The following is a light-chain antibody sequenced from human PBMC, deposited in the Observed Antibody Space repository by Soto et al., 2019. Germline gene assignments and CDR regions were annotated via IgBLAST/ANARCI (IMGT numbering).Light chain of an antibody. J-gene: IGKJ5*01. Sequence: DIPMTQSPSSLSASLLDRASIXCQASQNINNYLNWYQQKPGRAPKLLIYDASNLEAGVPSRFRGSGSGTDFTFTISRLQPEDIATYYCQQYENLPTFGQGTRLENK. CDR3: QQYENLPT. V-gene: IGKV1-33*01. CDR1: QNINNY. CDR2: DAS.